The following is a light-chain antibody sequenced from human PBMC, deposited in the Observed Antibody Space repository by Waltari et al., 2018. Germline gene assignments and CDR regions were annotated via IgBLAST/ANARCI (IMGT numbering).Light chain of an antibody. Sequence: EIVMTQSPATLSVSPGERATLSCRASESVSSNVAWYQQKPGQAPRLLIYGASTRATGVPAKFRGSGSGTDFTLTISSLQSEDFAVYYCQQYYHWVAFGGET. CDR3: QQYYHWVA. CDR1: ESVSSN. CDR2: GAS. J-gene: IGKJ4*01. V-gene: IGKV3-15*01.